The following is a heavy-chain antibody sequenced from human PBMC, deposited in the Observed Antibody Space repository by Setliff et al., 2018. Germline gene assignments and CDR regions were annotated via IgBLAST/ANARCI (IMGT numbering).Heavy chain of an antibody. Sequence: ASVKVSCKASGYTFTNYGISWVRQAPGQGLEWMGWISAYNDNTNYAQKVQGRVTMTTDTSTSTAYMELRSLTSDDTAVYYCVRDLGQWALDFWGQGTLVTVSS. D-gene: IGHD1-26*01. CDR3: VRDLGQWALDF. V-gene: IGHV1-18*01. J-gene: IGHJ4*02. CDR2: ISAYNDNT. CDR1: GYTFTNYG.